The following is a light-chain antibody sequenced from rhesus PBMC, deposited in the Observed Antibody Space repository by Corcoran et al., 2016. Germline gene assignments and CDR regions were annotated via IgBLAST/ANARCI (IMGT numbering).Light chain of an antibody. Sequence: QVILTQSPATLSLSPGERATLSCRASQRVSSYLAWYQQKPGQAPRLRIYGASSRATGIPDRFSGSGSGTDFTLTISSLEPEDVGVYHCYQHSSGYSFGQGTKVEIK. J-gene: IGKJ2*01. V-gene: IGKV3-10*01. CDR1: QRVSSY. CDR2: GAS. CDR3: YQHSSGYS.